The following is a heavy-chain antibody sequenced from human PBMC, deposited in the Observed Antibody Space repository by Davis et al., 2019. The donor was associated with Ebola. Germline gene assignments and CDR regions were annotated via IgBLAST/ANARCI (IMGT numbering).Heavy chain of an antibody. CDR2: IDPGDSYT. V-gene: IGHV5-10-1*01. CDR1: GFTFTSYW. CDR3: AREAYYYYMDV. J-gene: IGHJ6*03. Sequence: GESPKISCKVSGFTFTSYWISWVRQMPGKGLEWMGRIDPGDSYTNYSPSFQGHVTMSADKSISTAYLQWSSLKASDSAMYYCAREAYYYYMDVWGKGTTVTVSS.